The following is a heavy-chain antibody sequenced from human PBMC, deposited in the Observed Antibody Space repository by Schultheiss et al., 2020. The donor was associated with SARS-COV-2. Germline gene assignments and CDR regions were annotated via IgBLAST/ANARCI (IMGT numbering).Heavy chain of an antibody. J-gene: IGHJ4*02. CDR1: GFTFSSYA. D-gene: IGHD3-10*01. CDR3: ARGLLWFGELSSYFDY. CDR2: ISSNGGST. Sequence: GGSLRLSCSASGFTFSSYAMHWVRQAPGKGLEYVSAISSNGGSTYYADSVKGRFTISRDNSKNTLYLQMSSLRAEDTAVYYCARGLLWFGELSSYFDYWGQGTLVTVSS. V-gene: IGHV3-64D*06.